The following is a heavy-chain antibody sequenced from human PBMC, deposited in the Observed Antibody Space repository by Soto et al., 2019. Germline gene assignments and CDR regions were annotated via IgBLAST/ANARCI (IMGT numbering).Heavy chain of an antibody. CDR1: GFIFSSYE. D-gene: IGHD3-3*01. V-gene: IGHV3-48*03. Sequence: VGSLRLSCAASGFIFSSYEMNWVRQAPGKGLEWVSYISSSGSTIYYADSVKGRFTVSRDNAKNSLYLQMNSLRAEDTAVYYCARDRGTSPALFGVGTNYYGMDVWGQGTTVTVSS. CDR3: ARDRGTSPALFGVGTNYYGMDV. J-gene: IGHJ6*02. CDR2: ISSSGSTI.